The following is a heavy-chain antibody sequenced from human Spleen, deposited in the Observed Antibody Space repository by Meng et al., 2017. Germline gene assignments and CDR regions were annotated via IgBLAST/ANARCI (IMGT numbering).Heavy chain of an antibody. CDR1: HYIFTVYG. V-gene: IGHV1-18*01. Sequence: QVQVVQSGAEVKRPGASVKVSCKASHYIFTVYGFSWFRLAPGQGLEWMALLGDHDGCTSHAPRFQDSVTVTADRPTATAYMELSSLIFDDAAVYYCARGPGAVRSPYYFDYWGQGTLVTVSS. CDR2: LGDHDGCT. J-gene: IGHJ4*02. CDR3: ARGPGAVRSPYYFDY. D-gene: IGHD2-15*01.